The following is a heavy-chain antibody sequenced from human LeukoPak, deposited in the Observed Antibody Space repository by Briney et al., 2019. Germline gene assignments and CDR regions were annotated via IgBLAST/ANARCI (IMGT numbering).Heavy chain of an antibody. D-gene: IGHD3-10*01. CDR1: GFTFKSYA. V-gene: IGHV4-4*02. CDR3: ARDPAEFGNHFDY. CDR2: IYHSGST. J-gene: IGHJ4*02. Sequence: GSLRLSCSASGFTFKSYAMHWVRQPPGKGLEWIGEIYHSGSTNYNPSLKSRVTISVDKSKNQFSLKLSSVTAADTAVYYCARDPAEFGNHFDYWGQGTLVTVSS.